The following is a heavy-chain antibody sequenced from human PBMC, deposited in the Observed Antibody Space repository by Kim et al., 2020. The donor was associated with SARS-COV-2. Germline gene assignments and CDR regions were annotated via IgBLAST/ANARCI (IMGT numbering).Heavy chain of an antibody. CDR3: VRDPPQVAELFDL. Sequence: GGSLRLSCAASGFTFNNYWMHWVRQAPGKGLVWVSHIDNDGSGTNYADSVKGRFTISRDNTKNTLYLQLSSLRAEDTAVYYCVRDPPQVAELFDLWGQGTLVTVSS. J-gene: IGHJ4*02. V-gene: IGHV3-74*01. CDR1: GFTFNNYW. CDR2: IDNDGSGT. D-gene: IGHD5-12*01.